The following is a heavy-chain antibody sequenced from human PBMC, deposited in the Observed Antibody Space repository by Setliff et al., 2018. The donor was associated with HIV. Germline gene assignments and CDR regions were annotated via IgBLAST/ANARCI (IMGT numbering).Heavy chain of an antibody. CDR3: ARVMGYSTMGYVEMWAFDL. D-gene: IGHD2-2*01. Sequence: SETLSLTCTVSGVSISSSSDYWGWVRQPPGMGLEWIGSIHYTGRDYYNPSFKSRAAMSMDTSTNQFFLKLTSLTAADTAKYYCARVMGYSTMGYVEMWAFDLWGQGMAVTVSS. V-gene: IGHV4-39*07. CDR1: GVSISSSSDY. CDR2: IHYTGRD. J-gene: IGHJ4*02.